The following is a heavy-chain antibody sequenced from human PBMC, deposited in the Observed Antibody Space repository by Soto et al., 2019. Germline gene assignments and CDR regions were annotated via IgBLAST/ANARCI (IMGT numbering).Heavy chain of an antibody. CDR2: INHSGST. Sequence: KASETLSLTCAVYGGSFSGYYWSWIRQPPGKGLEWIGEINHSGSTNYNPSLKSRVTISVDTSKNQFSLKLSSVTAADTAVYYCASGEGEVRGVIITDNYGMDVWGQGTTVTVSS. J-gene: IGHJ6*02. CDR3: ASGEGEVRGVIITDNYGMDV. CDR1: GGSFSGYY. D-gene: IGHD3-10*01. V-gene: IGHV4-34*01.